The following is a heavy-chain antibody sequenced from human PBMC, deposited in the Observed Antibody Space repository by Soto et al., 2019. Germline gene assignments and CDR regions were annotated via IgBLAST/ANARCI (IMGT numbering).Heavy chain of an antibody. J-gene: IGHJ2*01. CDR1: GFTFSSYA. V-gene: IGHV3-30-3*01. CDR2: ISYDGSNK. D-gene: IGHD3-10*01. CDR3: ARGCEGILWFGDQNWYFDL. Sequence: GGSLRLSCAASGFTFSSYAMHWVRQAPGKGLEWVAVISYDGSNKYYADSVKGRFTISRDNSKNTLYLQMNSLRAEDTAVYYCARGCEGILWFGDQNWYFDLWGRGTLVTVSS.